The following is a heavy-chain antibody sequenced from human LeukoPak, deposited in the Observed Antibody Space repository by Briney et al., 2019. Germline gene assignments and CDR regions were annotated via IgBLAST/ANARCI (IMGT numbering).Heavy chain of an antibody. Sequence: GGSLRLSCAASGFIANNYYMFWVRQAPGTGLEWVSVIYSGGNTYYADSVKGRFTISRDNSKNTLHLQMNSLRAEDTAVYFCARHSDTPNYPDSDAFDLWGQGTMVTVS. CDR3: ARHSDTPNYPDSDAFDL. CDR1: GFIANNYY. V-gene: IGHV3-66*04. J-gene: IGHJ3*01. CDR2: IYSGGNT. D-gene: IGHD2-15*01.